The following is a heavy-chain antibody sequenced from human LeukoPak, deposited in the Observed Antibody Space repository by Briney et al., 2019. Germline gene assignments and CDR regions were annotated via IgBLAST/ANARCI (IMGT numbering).Heavy chain of an antibody. Sequence: GGSLRLPCAAWGFILRPFWMRGVRQGPGKGLEGVATINSGGSQQYYVDAVRDRFTLSRDNAKDSLYLPMNSLSADDTAVYFCVRLFGGVTTFDYWGQGTLVTGSS. CDR2: INSGGSQQ. D-gene: IGHD4-17*01. J-gene: IGHJ4*02. CDR3: VRLFGGVTTFDY. CDR1: GFILRPFW. V-gene: IGHV3-7*01.